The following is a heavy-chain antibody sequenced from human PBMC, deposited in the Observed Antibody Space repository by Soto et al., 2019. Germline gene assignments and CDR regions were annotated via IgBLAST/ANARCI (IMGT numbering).Heavy chain of an antibody. D-gene: IGHD2-2*01. Sequence: QVQLVQSGAEVQKPGSSVKVSCKASGGTFSSYAISWVRQAPGLGLEWMGGIIPISGTANYAQKFQGRVTITADESTSTAYMELSSLRSEDTAVYYCARSQGSSTSLEIYYYYYYGMDVWGQGTTVTVSS. J-gene: IGHJ6*02. CDR2: IIPISGTA. CDR1: GGTFSSYA. V-gene: IGHV1-69*01. CDR3: ARSQGSSTSLEIYYYYYYGMDV.